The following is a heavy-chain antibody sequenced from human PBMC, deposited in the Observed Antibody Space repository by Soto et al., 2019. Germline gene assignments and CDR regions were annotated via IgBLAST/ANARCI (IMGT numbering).Heavy chain of an antibody. V-gene: IGHV4-30-4*01. J-gene: IGHJ4*02. CDR1: GGSISSGDYY. D-gene: IGHD6-6*01. CDR3: AREPYTSSSGFDF. Sequence: PSETLSLTCTVSGGSISSGDYYWSWIRQPPGKGLEWIGYIYYSGKTDYNPSLESRVTISVDTSKSQFSLKVGSVTAADTAVYYCAREPYTSSSGFDFWGQGTLVTVSS. CDR2: IYYSGKT.